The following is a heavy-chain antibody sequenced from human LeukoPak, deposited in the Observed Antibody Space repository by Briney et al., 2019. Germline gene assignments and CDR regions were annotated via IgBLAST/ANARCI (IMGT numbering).Heavy chain of an antibody. J-gene: IGHJ4*02. CDR1: GGSISSYY. V-gene: IGHV4-59*12. CDR2: IYYSGST. D-gene: IGHD6-13*01. CDR3: ARGTPGIAAAGMNY. Sequence: SETLSLTCTVSGGSISSYYWSWIRQPPGKGLEWIGYIYYSGSTNYNPSLKSRVTISVDTSKNQFSLKLSSVTAADTAVYYCARGTPGIAAAGMNYWGQGTLVTVSS.